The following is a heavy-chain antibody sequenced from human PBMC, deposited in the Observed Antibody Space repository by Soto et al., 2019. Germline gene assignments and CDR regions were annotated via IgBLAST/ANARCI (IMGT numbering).Heavy chain of an antibody. J-gene: IGHJ6*02. CDR1: GGSISDYSYA. D-gene: IGHD1-26*01. V-gene: IGHV4-39*01. CDR3: TRRQWGPDV. CDR2: IYYSGSA. Sequence: QLQLQESGPGLVRPSETLSLSCTVSGGSISDYSYAWGWIRQPPGRGLEWIGVIYYSGSAYYNPSLKSRVTISVDASKSQFSLKVSSVTAADTAVYYCTRRQWGPDVWGQGTTVTVSS.